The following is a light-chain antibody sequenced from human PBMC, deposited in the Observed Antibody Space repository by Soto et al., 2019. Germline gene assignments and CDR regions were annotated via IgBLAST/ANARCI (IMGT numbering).Light chain of an antibody. CDR2: QVS. J-gene: IGKJ1*01. V-gene: IGKV2-30*01. CDR1: QSLVFSDGNTY. CDR3: MQGSHWPPA. Sequence: DVVMTQSPLSLPVTLGQPASISCRSSQSLVFSDGNTYLNWIHQRPGQSPRRLIYQVSNRDSGVPDRFSGSGSGTDFTLKISRVEAEDVGVYYCMQGSHWPPAFGQGTKVEIK.